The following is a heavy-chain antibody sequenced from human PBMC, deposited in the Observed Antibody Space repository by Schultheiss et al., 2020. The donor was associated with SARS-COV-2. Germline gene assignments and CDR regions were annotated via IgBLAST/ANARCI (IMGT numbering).Heavy chain of an antibody. CDR1: GFTFSSYE. CDR3: ARAPYDFWSGYYPYYYYYYVDV. CDR2: ISSSSSYI. Sequence: GGSLRLSCAASGFTFSSYEMNWVRQAPGKGLEWVSSISSSSSYIYYADSVKGRFTISRDNAKNSLYLQMNSLRAEDTAVYYCARAPYDFWSGYYPYYYYYYVDVRGKGTTVTVSS. D-gene: IGHD3-3*01. J-gene: IGHJ6*03. V-gene: IGHV3-21*01.